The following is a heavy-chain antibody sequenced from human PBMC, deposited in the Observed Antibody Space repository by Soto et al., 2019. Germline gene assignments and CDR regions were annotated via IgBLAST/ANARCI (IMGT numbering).Heavy chain of an antibody. D-gene: IGHD2-21*02. CDR3: ARGGAYCGGDCSSPLDY. CDR1: GFTFSSYA. Sequence: ESGGGVVQPGRSLRLSCAASGFTFSSYAMHWVRQAPGKGLEWVAVISYDGSNKYYADSVKGRFTISRDNSKNTPYLQMNSLRAEDTAVYYCARGGAYCGGDCSSPLDYWGQGTLVTVSS. J-gene: IGHJ4*02. CDR2: ISYDGSNK. V-gene: IGHV3-30-3*01.